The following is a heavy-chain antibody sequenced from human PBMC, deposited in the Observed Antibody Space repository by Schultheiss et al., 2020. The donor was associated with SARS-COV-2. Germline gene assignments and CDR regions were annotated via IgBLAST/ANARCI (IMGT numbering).Heavy chain of an antibody. CDR2: IYYSGST. V-gene: IGHV4-61*10. J-gene: IGHJ6*02. CDR3: ARGSSIRYYYGSGTYGMDV. D-gene: IGHD3-10*01. Sequence: SETLSLTCTVSGGSISSGGYYWSWIRQPAGKGLEWIGYIYYSGSTYYNPSLRSRVTISVDTSKNQFSLKLSSVTAADTAVYYCARGSSIRYYYGSGTYGMDVWGQGTTVTVSS. CDR1: GGSISSGGYY.